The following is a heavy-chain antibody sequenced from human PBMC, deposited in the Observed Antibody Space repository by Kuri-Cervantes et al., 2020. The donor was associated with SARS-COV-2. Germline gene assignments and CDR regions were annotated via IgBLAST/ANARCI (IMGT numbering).Heavy chain of an antibody. Sequence: GGSLRLFCTASGFTVTDNYMSWVRQAPGKGLEWVSLIYGDSSTNYADSVKGRFTISRDKSNNTLYLQMNSLRPENTAVYYCANDYSKVLDYWGQGTLVTVSS. CDR1: GFTVTDNY. V-gene: IGHV3-66*02. J-gene: IGHJ4*02. CDR3: ANDYSKVLDY. CDR2: IYGDSST. D-gene: IGHD4-11*01.